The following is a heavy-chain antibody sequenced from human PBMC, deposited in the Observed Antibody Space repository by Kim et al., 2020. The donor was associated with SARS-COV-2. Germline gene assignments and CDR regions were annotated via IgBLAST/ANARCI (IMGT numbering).Heavy chain of an antibody. CDR3: ARHDWFDP. Sequence: GGPAFYAGAVKGRFTIARASSKSTLYLQMNSLRVEATAVYYCARHDWFDPWGQGTLVTVSS. CDR2: GGPA. V-gene: IGHV3-66*04. J-gene: IGHJ5*02.